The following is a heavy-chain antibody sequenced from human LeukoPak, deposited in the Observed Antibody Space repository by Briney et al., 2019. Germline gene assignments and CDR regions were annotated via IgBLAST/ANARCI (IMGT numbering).Heavy chain of an antibody. CDR3: ARDKTAYDSSGFEYFQH. CDR1: GYTFTSYY. D-gene: IGHD3-22*01. Sequence: ASVKVSCKXSGYTFTSYYMHWVRQAPGQGLEWMGIINPSGGSTSYAQKFQGRVTMTRDTSTSTVYMELSSLRSEDTAVYYCARDKTAYDSSGFEYFQHWGQGTLVTVSS. V-gene: IGHV1-46*01. J-gene: IGHJ1*01. CDR2: INPSGGST.